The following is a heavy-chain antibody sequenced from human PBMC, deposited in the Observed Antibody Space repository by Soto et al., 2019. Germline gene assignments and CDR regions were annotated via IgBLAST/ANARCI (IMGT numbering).Heavy chain of an antibody. J-gene: IGHJ5*02. CDR1: GFTFSSYA. CDR3: AKDSGCVNNACAYDP. D-gene: IGHD1-20*01. CDR2: ISYDGKKK. Sequence: GGALRLSCAASGFTFSSYALHWVRQAPGKGLEWVAVISYDGKKKFYADSVKGRFTISRDNSKNTLYLQLSSLRAEDTAVYYCAKDSGCVNNACAYDPWGQGTLVTVSS. V-gene: IGHV3-30*04.